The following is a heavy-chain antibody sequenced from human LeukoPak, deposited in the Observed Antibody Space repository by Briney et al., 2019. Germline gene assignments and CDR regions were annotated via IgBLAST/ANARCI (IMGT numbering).Heavy chain of an antibody. V-gene: IGHV4-39*01. CDR2: IYYSGST. D-gene: IGHD3/OR15-3a*01. Sequence: SETLSLTCTVSGGSISSSHYYWDWIRQPPGKGLEWIGNIYYSGSTYYNPSLKSRVTISVDTSKNQFSLRLTSVTAAGTAVYYCARQTGSGLFILPGGQGTLVTVSS. CDR1: GGSISSSHYY. J-gene: IGHJ4*02. CDR3: ARQTGSGLFILP.